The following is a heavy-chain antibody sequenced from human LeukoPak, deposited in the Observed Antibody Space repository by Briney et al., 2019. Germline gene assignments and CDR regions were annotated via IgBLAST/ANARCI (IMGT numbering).Heavy chain of an antibody. CDR1: GGSFSGYY. V-gene: IGHV4-34*01. Sequence: SDTLSLTCAVYGGSFSGYYWSWIRQPPGKGLEWIGEINHSGSTNYNPSLKSRVTISVDTSKNQFSLKLSSVTAADTAVYYCASGWNSSSRGWFDPWGQGTLVTVSS. CDR3: ASGWNSSSRGWFDP. D-gene: IGHD6-13*01. J-gene: IGHJ5*02. CDR2: INHSGST.